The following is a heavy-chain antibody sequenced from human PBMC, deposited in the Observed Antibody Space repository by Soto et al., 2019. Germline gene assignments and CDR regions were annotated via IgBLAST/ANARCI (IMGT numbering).Heavy chain of an antibody. CDR1: GYTFTSYG. CDR2: TSAYNGNT. J-gene: IGHJ4*02. D-gene: IGHD3-9*01. V-gene: IGHV1-18*01. Sequence: QVQLVQSGGEGKKPGASVKVSCKASGYTFTSYGINWVRQAPGQGLEWIGWTSAYNGNTNYAQRLQGRVTMTTDTSTSTAYMELRSLTSDDTAVYFCARRLRYFASDYWGQGSLVTVSS. CDR3: ARRLRYFASDY.